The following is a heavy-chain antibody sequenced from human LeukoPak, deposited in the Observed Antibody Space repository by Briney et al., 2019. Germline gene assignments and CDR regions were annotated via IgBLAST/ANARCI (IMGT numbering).Heavy chain of an antibody. V-gene: IGHV1-46*01. J-gene: IGHJ4*02. CDR1: GYTFTSNY. CDR2: IYPRDGST. Sequence: WASVKVSCKASGYTFTSNYIHWVRQAPGQGLEWMGMIYPRDGSTSYARKFQGRVTVTRDTSTSTVHMELSGLRSEDTAVYYCARDQEGFDYWGQGTLVTVSS. CDR3: ARDQEGFDY.